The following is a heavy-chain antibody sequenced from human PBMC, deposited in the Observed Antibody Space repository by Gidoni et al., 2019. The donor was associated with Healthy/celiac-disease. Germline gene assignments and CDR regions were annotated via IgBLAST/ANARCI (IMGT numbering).Heavy chain of an antibody. CDR2: ISYDGSNK. D-gene: IGHD3-22*01. CDR1: GFTFSSYA. V-gene: IGHV3-30-3*01. J-gene: IGHJ4*02. Sequence: QVQLVESGGGVVQPGRSLRLSCAASGFTFSSYAMHWVRQAPGKGLEWVAVISYDGSNKYYADSVKGRFTISRDNSKNTLYLQMNSLRAEDTAVYYCARVRDDSSGRNHYFDYWGQGTLVTVSS. CDR3: ARVRDDSSGRNHYFDY.